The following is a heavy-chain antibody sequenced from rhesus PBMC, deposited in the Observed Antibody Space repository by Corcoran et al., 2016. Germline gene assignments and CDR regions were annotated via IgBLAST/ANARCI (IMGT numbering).Heavy chain of an antibody. CDR2: IYGSGSST. CDR3: ASERRWPGWGYFDY. CDR1: GGSTSSRY. D-gene: IGHD6-37*01. J-gene: IGHJ4*01. V-gene: IGHV4-169*02. Sequence: QLQLQESGPGLVKPSETLSVTCAVSGGSTSSRYWSCIRQAPGKGLEWIGFIYGSGSSTNYNPSRKSRVTLSVDTSKNQLSLKLSSVTAADTAVYYCASERRWPGWGYFDYWGQGVLVTVSS.